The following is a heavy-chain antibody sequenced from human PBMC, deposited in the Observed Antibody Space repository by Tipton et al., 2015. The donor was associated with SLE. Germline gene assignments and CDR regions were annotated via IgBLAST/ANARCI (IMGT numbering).Heavy chain of an antibody. CDR2: ITWHSVAL. V-gene: IGHV3-9*01. CDR1: GFNFDAYA. CDR3: AKDIREDHGVDV. D-gene: IGHD3-3*01. J-gene: IGHJ6*02. Sequence: QLVQSGGGLVQPGRSLRLTCVASGFNFDAYAMHWVRLAPGKGLEWVSGITWHSVALGYADSVKGRFIISRDNAKNSLYLQMNSLRTEDTALYYCAKDIREDHGVDVWGQGTTVTVSS.